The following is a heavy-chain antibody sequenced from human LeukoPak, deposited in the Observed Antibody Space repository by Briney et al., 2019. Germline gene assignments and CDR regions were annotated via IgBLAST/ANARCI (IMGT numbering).Heavy chain of an antibody. Sequence: SETLSLTCTVSGGSISSSTYYWGWVRLPPGTGLEWIGSIYYSGSTYNNPSLKSRVTIFVDTSKNQFSLKLSSVTATDTAVYYCARTYGDYDDAFDVWGQGTMVTVSS. D-gene: IGHD4-17*01. CDR2: IYYSGST. CDR3: ARTYGDYDDAFDV. J-gene: IGHJ3*01. CDR1: GGSISSSTYY. V-gene: IGHV4-39*01.